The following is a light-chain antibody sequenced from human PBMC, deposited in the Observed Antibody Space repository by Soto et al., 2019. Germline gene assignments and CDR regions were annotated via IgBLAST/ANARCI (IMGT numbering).Light chain of an antibody. CDR3: QKYNNAPPYT. CDR2: AAS. J-gene: IGKJ2*01. CDR1: QGISNY. V-gene: IGKV1-27*01. Sequence: DIQMTQSPSSLSASVGDRVTITCRASQGISNYLAWYQQKPGKVPKLLIYAASTLQSGVPSRFSGSGSGTDFTLTISSLLPEDVATYYCQKYNNAPPYTFGQGTKQEIK.